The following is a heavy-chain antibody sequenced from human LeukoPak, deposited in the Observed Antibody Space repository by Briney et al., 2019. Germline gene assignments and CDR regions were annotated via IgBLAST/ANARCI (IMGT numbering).Heavy chain of an antibody. CDR1: GYTFTSYY. V-gene: IGHV1-46*01. J-gene: IGHJ5*02. CDR3: ARDNSVGDNAWWFDP. Sequence: AASVKVSCKASGYTFTSYYMHWVRQAPGQGLEWMGLINPTGGSTGYAQKFQGRVTMTRDMSTSTDYMELSSLRSGDTAIYYCARDNSVGDNAWWFDPWGQGTLVTVSS. D-gene: IGHD1-26*01. CDR2: INPTGGST.